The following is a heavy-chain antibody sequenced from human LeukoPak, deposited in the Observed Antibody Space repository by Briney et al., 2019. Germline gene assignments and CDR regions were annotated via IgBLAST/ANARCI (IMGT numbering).Heavy chain of an antibody. CDR2: IRYDGSNK. D-gene: IGHD3-22*01. J-gene: IGHJ5*02. Sequence: GGSLRLSCAASGFTFSSHGMNWVRQAPGKGLEWVAFIRYDGSNKYYADSVKGRFTISRDNSKNTLYLQMNSLRAEDTAVYYCAKNRYDSSGYYSNWFDPWGQGTLVTVSS. V-gene: IGHV3-30*02. CDR1: GFTFSSHG. CDR3: AKNRYDSSGYYSNWFDP.